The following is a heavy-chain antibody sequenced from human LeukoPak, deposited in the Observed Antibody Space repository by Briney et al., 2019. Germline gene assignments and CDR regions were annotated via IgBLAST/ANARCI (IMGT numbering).Heavy chain of an antibody. CDR1: GYAFTDYY. Sequence: ASVKVSCKASGYAFTDYYVHWVRQAPGQGLEWMGRVNPNSGGTNYAQKFQGRVTMTRDTSITTAYMELSRLRSDDTAVFYCAREGSYGDYDYWGQGTLVTVSS. CDR2: VNPNSGGT. J-gene: IGHJ4*02. CDR3: AREGSYGDYDY. D-gene: IGHD4-17*01. V-gene: IGHV1-2*06.